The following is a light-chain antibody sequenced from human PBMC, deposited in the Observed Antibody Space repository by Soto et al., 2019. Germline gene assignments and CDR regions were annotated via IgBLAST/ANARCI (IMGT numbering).Light chain of an antibody. J-gene: IGLJ1*01. V-gene: IGLV1-44*01. CDR3: ATWDDSVYV. Sequence: QSVLTQPPSVSGTPGQRVTISCSGSTSNIGTNTVNWFQHLPGTASKLLIYTNDQRPSGVPDRFSGSRSGTSASLAISGLQSEDEADYYCATWDDSVYVFGTGTKVTVL. CDR1: TSNIGTNT. CDR2: TND.